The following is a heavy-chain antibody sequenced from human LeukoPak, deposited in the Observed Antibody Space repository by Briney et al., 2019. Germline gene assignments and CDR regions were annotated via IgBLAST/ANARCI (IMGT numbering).Heavy chain of an antibody. Sequence: SETLSLTCTVSGYSISSGYYWGWIRQPPGKGLEWIGSIYHSGSTYYNPSLKSRVTISVDMSKNQFSLKLSSVTAADTAVYYCARLGSSWAIYYYMDVWGKGTTVTVSS. D-gene: IGHD6-13*01. CDR2: IYHSGST. V-gene: IGHV4-38-2*02. CDR3: ARLGSSWAIYYYMDV. CDR1: GYSISSGYY. J-gene: IGHJ6*03.